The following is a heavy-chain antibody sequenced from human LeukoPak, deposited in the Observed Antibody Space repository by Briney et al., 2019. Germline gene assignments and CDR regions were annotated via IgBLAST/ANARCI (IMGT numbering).Heavy chain of an antibody. J-gene: IGHJ4*02. D-gene: IGHD6-25*01. CDR2: INPRGGST. CDR3: ARVGTAAATADY. CDR1: GYTFTTYY. Sequence: ASVEVSCKASGYTFTTYYMHWVRQAPGQRPEWMGIINPRGGSTDYSQKFQGRVTMTSDTSTSTVYMELSSLKFEDTAVYFCARVGTAAATADYWGQGTLVTVSS. V-gene: IGHV1-46*01.